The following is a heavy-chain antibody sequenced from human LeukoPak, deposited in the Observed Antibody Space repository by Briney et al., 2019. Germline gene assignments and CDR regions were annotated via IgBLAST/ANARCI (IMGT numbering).Heavy chain of an antibody. J-gene: IGHJ6*03. V-gene: IGHV7-4-1*02. CDR2: INTNTGNP. CDR3: ARDDRHSYYYYYMDV. Sequence: ASVKVSCKASGYRFTSYGISWVRQAPGQGLEWMGWINTNTGNPTYAQGFTGRFVFSLDTSVSTAYLQISSLKAEDTAVYYCARDDRHSYYYYYMDVWGKGTTVTISS. CDR1: GYRFTSYG.